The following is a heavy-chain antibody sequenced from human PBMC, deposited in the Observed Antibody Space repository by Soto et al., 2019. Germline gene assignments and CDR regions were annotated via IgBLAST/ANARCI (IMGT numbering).Heavy chain of an antibody. CDR2: ISYDGSNK. D-gene: IGHD2-2*01. Sequence: PGGSLRLSCAASGFTFSSYGMHWVRQAPGKGLEWVAVISYDGSNKYYADSVKGRFTISRDNSKNTLYLQMNSLGAEDTAVYYCAKQHLGYCSTTSCSLDYWGQGTLVTVSS. V-gene: IGHV3-30*18. CDR3: AKQHLGYCSTTSCSLDY. J-gene: IGHJ4*02. CDR1: GFTFSSYG.